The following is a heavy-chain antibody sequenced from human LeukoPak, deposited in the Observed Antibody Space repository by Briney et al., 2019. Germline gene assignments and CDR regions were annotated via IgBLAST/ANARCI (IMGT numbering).Heavy chain of an antibody. V-gene: IGHV4-59*01. CDR2: IYYSGST. Sequence: GSLRLSCEASGFTFRSYSMNWVRQAPGKGLEWIGYIYYSGSTNYNPSLKSRVTISVDTSKNQFSLKLSSVTAADTAVYYCAREQQLVVSDWGQGTLVTVSS. CDR3: AREQQLVVSD. J-gene: IGHJ4*02. CDR1: GFTFRSYS. D-gene: IGHD6-13*01.